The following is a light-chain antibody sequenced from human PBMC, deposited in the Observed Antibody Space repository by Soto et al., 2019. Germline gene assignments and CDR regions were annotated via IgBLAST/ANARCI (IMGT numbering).Light chain of an antibody. CDR3: QQYDSSPRT. V-gene: IGKV3-20*01. CDR1: QSVSSY. J-gene: IGKJ1*01. CDR2: DAS. Sequence: EIVLTQSPATLSLSPGEIATLSFSASQSVSSYLAWYQQKPGQAPRLLIYDASTRATGIPDRFSGSGSGTDFTLTINRLEPEDFAVYYCQQYDSSPRTFGQGTKVDIK.